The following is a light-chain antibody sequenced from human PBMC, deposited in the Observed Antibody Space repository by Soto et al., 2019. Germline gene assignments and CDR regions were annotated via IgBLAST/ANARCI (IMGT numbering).Light chain of an antibody. CDR1: QIVSSIY. J-gene: IGKJ1*01. CDR3: QQYGSSPWT. Sequence: EIVLTQSPGTLSLSPGERATLSCRASQIVSSIYLAWYQQKPGQAPRLLIYGASSSATGIPDRFGGSWSGTDFTLTISRLEPEDFALYYCQQYGSSPWTFGQGTKVEIK. V-gene: IGKV3-20*01. CDR2: GAS.